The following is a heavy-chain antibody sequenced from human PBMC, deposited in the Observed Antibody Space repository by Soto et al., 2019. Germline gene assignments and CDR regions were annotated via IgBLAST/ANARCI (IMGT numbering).Heavy chain of an antibody. CDR1: GGSISSYY. Sequence: SETLSLTCTVSGGSISSYYWSWIRQPPGKGLEWIGYIYYSGSTNYNPSLKSRVTISVDTSKNQFSLKLGSVTAADTAVYYCAREEMGYSYELAVPGSFDLWGRGTLVTVSS. CDR2: IYYSGST. D-gene: IGHD5-18*01. J-gene: IGHJ2*01. V-gene: IGHV4-59*01. CDR3: AREEMGYSYELAVPGSFDL.